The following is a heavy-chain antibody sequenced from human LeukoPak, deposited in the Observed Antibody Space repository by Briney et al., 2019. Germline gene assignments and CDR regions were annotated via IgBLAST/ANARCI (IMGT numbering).Heavy chain of an antibody. CDR1: GITFSRFW. V-gene: IGHV3-7*01. CDR2: IKGDGSEK. Sequence: GGPLRLSCAVSGITFSRFWTSWVRQAPGKGLEWVANIKGDGSEKNYVDSVRGRFTISRDNAKNSVFLQMNSLRAEDTAVYYCRIGHYGSNWGQGTLVTVSS. D-gene: IGHD2/OR15-2a*01. J-gene: IGHJ4*02. CDR3: RIGHYGSN.